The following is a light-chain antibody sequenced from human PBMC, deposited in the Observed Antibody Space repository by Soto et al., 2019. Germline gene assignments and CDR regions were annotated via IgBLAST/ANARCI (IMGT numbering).Light chain of an antibody. CDR2: TAS. CDR1: QSISSW. Sequence: DIQMTQSPSTLSASVGDRVTITCRASQSISSWLAWYQQKPGKAPKLLIYTASNLESGVPSRFRGSGSGTEFTLTITSLKPDDFATYYCQQYNSQSTFGQGTKVDIK. J-gene: IGKJ1*01. V-gene: IGKV1-5*03. CDR3: QQYNSQST.